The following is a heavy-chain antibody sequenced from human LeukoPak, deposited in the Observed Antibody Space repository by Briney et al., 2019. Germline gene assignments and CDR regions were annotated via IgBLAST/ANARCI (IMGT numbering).Heavy chain of an antibody. J-gene: IGHJ3*02. D-gene: IGHD1/OR15-1a*01. V-gene: IGHV3-20*04. CDR2: INWNGGST. Sequence: PGGSLRLSCAASGFTFDDYGMSWVRQAPGKGLEWVSGINWNGGSTGYADSVKGRFTISRDNAKNSLYLQMNSLRAEDTALYYCARDRVAWLEHDAFDIWGQGTMVTVSS. CDR1: GFTFDDYG. CDR3: ARDRVAWLEHDAFDI.